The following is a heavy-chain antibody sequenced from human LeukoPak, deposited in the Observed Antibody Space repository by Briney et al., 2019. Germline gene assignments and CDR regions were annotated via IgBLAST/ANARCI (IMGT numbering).Heavy chain of an antibody. V-gene: IGHV3-7*01. CDR3: AAGSYFNY. CDR1: GFTFSSYW. J-gene: IGHJ4*02. D-gene: IGHD3-10*01. CDR2: IKPDGSEQ. Sequence: PGGSLRLSCAASGFTFSSYWMGWVRQAPGKGLECVANIKPDGSEQYYVHSMKGRFTISRDNAKNSLYLQMNSLRADDTAVYYCAAGSYFNYWGQGTLVTVSS.